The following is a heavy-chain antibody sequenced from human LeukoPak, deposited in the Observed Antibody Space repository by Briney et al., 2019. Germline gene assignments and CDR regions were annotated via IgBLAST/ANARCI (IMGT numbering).Heavy chain of an antibody. V-gene: IGHV3-23*01. J-gene: IGHJ4*02. CDR1: RFTFSSYA. CDR2: ISDSGGRT. Sequence: GGSLRLSCVASRFTFSSYAMSWVRQAPGKGLEWVSTISDSGGRTYYADSVKGRFTISRDNSKNTLNLQMNSLRAEDTAVYYCVLSSTSCYACIGFDYWGQGTLVTVSS. D-gene: IGHD2-2*01. CDR3: VLSSTSCYACIGFDY.